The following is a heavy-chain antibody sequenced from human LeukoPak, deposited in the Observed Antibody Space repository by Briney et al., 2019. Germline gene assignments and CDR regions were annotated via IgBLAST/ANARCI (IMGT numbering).Heavy chain of an antibody. V-gene: IGHV3-21*01. D-gene: IGHD3-10*01. J-gene: IGHJ1*01. CDR1: GFTFSSYS. CDR2: ISSSSSYI. Sequence: GGSLRLSCAASGFTFSSYSMNWVRQAPGKGLEWVSSISSSSSYIYYADSVKGRFTISRDNAKNSLYLQMNSLGADDATVYYCAPGGYGSGSYYFQHWGQGTLVTVSS. CDR3: APGGYGSGSYYFQH.